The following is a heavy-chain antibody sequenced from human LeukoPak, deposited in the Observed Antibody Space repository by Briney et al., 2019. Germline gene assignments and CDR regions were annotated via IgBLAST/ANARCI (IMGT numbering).Heavy chain of an antibody. Sequence: GESLKISCNGSGYXFTSYWICWVRQMPGKGLEWMGIIYPGDSDTRYSPSFQGQVTISADKSISTAYLQWSSLKASDTAMYYCARQGAARSLRYFDYWGQGILVTVSS. CDR3: ARQGAARSLRYFDY. D-gene: IGHD6-6*01. V-gene: IGHV5-51*01. J-gene: IGHJ4*02. CDR1: GYXFTSYW. CDR2: IYPGDSDT.